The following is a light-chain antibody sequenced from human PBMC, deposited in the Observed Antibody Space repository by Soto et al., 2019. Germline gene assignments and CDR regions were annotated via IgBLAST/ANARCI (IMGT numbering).Light chain of an antibody. CDR1: QSVSSN. CDR2: CAS. J-gene: IGKJ4*01. Sequence: EIVMTQSPATLSVSPGERATLSCRASQSVSSNLAWYQQKPGQAPRLFIYCASTRSTGIPARFSGSGSGTEFTLTISSLQSEDFVVYYCQQYNHWHPLTFGGGTKVEIK. V-gene: IGKV3-15*01. CDR3: QQYNHWHPLT.